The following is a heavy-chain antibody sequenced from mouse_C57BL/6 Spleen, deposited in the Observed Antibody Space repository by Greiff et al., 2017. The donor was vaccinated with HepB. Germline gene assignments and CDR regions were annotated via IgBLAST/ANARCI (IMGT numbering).Heavy chain of an antibody. CDR1: GYSFTSYY. D-gene: IGHD1-1*01. CDR2: IYPGSGNT. Sequence: VMLVESGPELVKPGASVKISCKASGYSFTSYYIHWVKQRPGQGLEWIGWIYPGSGNTKYNEKFKGKATLTADTFSSTAYMQLSSLTSEDSAVYYCAREYYGRGYFDVWGTGTTVTVSS. V-gene: IGHV1-66*01. J-gene: IGHJ1*03. CDR3: AREYYGRGYFDV.